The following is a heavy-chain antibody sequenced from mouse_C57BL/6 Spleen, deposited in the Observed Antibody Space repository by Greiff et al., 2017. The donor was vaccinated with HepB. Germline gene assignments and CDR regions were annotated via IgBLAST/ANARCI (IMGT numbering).Heavy chain of an antibody. CDR3: ARWGYGSSFAY. Sequence: VQLQQPGAELVRPGTSVKLSCKASGYTFTSYWMHWVKQRPGQGLEWIRVIDPSDSYTNYNQKFKGKATLTVDTSSSTAYMQLSSLTSEDSAVYYCARWGYGSSFAYWGQGTLVTVSA. D-gene: IGHD1-1*01. CDR1: GYTFTSYW. CDR2: IDPSDSYT. V-gene: IGHV1-59*01. J-gene: IGHJ3*01.